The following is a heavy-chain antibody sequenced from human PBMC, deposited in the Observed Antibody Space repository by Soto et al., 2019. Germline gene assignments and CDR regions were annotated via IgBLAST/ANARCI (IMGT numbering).Heavy chain of an antibody. CDR3: AKVETYYYDSSGYYFQH. D-gene: IGHD3-22*01. J-gene: IGHJ1*01. Sequence: TGGSLRLSCAASGFTFSSYAMSWVRQAPGKGLEWVSAISGSGGSTYYADSVKGRFTISRDNSKNTLYLQMNSLRAEDTAVYYCAKVETYYYDSSGYYFQHWGQGTLVTVSS. CDR2: ISGSGGST. CDR1: GFTFSSYA. V-gene: IGHV3-23*01.